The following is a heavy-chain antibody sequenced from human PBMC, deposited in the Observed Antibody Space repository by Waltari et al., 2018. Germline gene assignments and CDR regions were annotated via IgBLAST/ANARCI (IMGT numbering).Heavy chain of an antibody. CDR3: ARGSSSYYDY. CDR2: INHSEST. Sequence: QVQLQQWGAGLLKPSETLSLTCAVYGGSFSGYYWSWIRQPPGKGLEWIGEINHSESTNYNPSLKSRVTISVDTSKNQFSLKLGSVTAADTAVYYCARGSSSYYDYWGQGTLVTVSS. J-gene: IGHJ4*02. V-gene: IGHV4-34*01. CDR1: GGSFSGYY.